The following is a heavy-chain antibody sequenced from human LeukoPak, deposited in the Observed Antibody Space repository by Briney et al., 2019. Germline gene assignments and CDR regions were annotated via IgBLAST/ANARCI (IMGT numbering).Heavy chain of an antibody. Sequence: GGSLRLSCEASGFSFSDYYMSWIRQPPGKGLEWIAYIRSGATTIYYADSVKGRFTISRDDAKNSLYLQMNSLRAEDTAVYYCAREGVRGDKNKDPTSFDPWGQGTLVTVSS. CDR2: IRSGATTI. CDR3: AREGVRGDKNKDPTSFDP. J-gene: IGHJ5*02. D-gene: IGHD3-16*01. CDR1: GFSFSDYY. V-gene: IGHV3-11*04.